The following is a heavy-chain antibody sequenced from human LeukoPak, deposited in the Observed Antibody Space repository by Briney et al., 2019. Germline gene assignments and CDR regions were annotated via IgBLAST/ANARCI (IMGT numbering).Heavy chain of an antibody. V-gene: IGHV5-51*01. CDR1: GYSFTSYW. D-gene: IGHD5-18*01. Sequence: RHGEFLKISCKGSGYSFTSYWIGWVRQMPGKGLEWMGIIYPGDSDTRYSPSFQGQVTISADKSISTAYLQWSSLKASDTAMYYCARQVYSYGVNWFDPWGQGTLVTVSS. J-gene: IGHJ5*02. CDR3: ARQVYSYGVNWFDP. CDR2: IYPGDSDT.